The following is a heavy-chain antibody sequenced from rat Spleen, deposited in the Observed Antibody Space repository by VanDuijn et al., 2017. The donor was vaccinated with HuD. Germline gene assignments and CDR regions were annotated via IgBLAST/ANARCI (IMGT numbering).Heavy chain of an antibody. CDR1: GFTFSNYD. Sequence: EVQLVESGGGLVQPGRSMTLSCVVSGFTFSNYDMAWVRQAPTKGPEWVASISFDGSTTYYRDSVKGRFTISRDNTKSTLYLQMNSLRSEDTATYYCTTENYWFAYWGQGTLVTVSS. V-gene: IGHV5-20*01. J-gene: IGHJ3*01. D-gene: IGHD1-10*01. CDR3: TTENYWFAY. CDR2: ISFDGSTT.